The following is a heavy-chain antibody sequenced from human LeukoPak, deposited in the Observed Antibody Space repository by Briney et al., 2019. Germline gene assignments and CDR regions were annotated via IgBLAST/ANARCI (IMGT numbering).Heavy chain of an antibody. CDR1: VYRFTGYY. Sequence: ASVKVSCKASVYRFTGYYMHWVRQAPGQGLEWMGWINPNSGGTNYAQKFQGRVTMTRDTSSSTAYMELRRLRSGGPAVYYCARETQLWPRYYYYYGMDVWGQGTTVPVSS. CDR3: ARETQLWPRYYYYYGMDV. D-gene: IGHD5-18*01. J-gene: IGHJ6*02. CDR2: INPNSGGT. V-gene: IGHV1-2*02.